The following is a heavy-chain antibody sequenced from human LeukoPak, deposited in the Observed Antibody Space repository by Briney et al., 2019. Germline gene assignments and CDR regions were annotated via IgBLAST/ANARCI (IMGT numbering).Heavy chain of an antibody. D-gene: IGHD3-10*01. CDR2: IKQDGSEK. Sequence: GGSLRLSCAASGFTFSSYWMSWVRQAPGKGLEWVASIKQDGSEKYYVDSVKGRFTISRDNAKSSLYLQMNSLRAEDTAVFYCARGSAGLIYYWGQGTLDTVSS. CDR1: GFTFSSYW. CDR3: ARGSAGLIYY. J-gene: IGHJ4*02. V-gene: IGHV3-7*05.